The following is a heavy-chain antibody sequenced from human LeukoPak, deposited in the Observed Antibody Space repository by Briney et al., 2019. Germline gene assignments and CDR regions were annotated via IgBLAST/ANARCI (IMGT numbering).Heavy chain of an antibody. D-gene: IGHD3-10*02. CDR1: GGSISSGSYY. J-gene: IGHJ4*02. V-gene: IGHV4-61*02. CDR3: ARDWEYYNVN. Sequence: PSETLSLTCTVSGGSISSGSYYWSWIQQPAGKGLEWIGRIYTSGSTNYNPPLNRRATISVDTSKNQLSLKLGSVTAADTAVYYCARDWEYYNVNWGQGTLVTVSS. CDR2: IYTSGST.